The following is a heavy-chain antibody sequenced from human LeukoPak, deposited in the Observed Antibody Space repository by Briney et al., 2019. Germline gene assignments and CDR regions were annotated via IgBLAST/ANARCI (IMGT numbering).Heavy chain of an antibody. V-gene: IGHV1-69*13. CDR1: GGTLSSYA. CDR3: ARSPVRPGSGFDP. CDR2: IIPIFGTA. D-gene: IGHD3-10*01. J-gene: IGHJ5*02. Sequence: SVKVSCKASGGTLSSYAISWVRQAPGQGLEWMGGIIPIFGTANYAQKFQGRVTITADESTSTAYMELSSLRSEDTAVYYCARSPVRPGSGFDPWGQGTLVTVSS.